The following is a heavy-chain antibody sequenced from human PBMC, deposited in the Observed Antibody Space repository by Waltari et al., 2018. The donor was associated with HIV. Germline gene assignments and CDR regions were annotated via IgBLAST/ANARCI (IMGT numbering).Heavy chain of an antibody. CDR1: GLTLSDYS. V-gene: IGHV3-48*04. CDR2: ISSDGNRI. D-gene: IGHD3-22*01. J-gene: IGHJ4*02. Sequence: EVEVVESGGRLVQPGGSLRLSCTVSGLTLSDYSMNWVRQAPGKGLEWVSYISSDGNRINYGDSVRGRFTTSRDNARSSVFLQMNSLRADDTAVYYWVRPLYDSSGLLTGGEYWGQGTLVTVSS. CDR3: VRPLYDSSGLLTGGEY.